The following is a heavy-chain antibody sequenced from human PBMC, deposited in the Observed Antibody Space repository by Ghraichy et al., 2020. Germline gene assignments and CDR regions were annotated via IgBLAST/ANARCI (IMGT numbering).Heavy chain of an antibody. V-gene: IGHV3-49*03. CDR2: IRSKAYGGTT. CDR1: GFTFGDYA. D-gene: IGHD7-27*01. CDR3: TRDRSWGFMDY. J-gene: IGHJ4*02. Sequence: GGSLRLSCTASGFTFGDYAMSWFRQAPGKGLEWVGFIRSKAYGGTTEYAASVKGRFTISRDDSKSIAYLQMNNLKTEDTAVYYCTRDRSWGFMDYWGQGTLVTVSS.